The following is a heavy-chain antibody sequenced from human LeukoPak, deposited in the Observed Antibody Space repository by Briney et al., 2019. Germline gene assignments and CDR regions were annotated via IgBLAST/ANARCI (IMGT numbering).Heavy chain of an antibody. CDR1: GGSFSGYY. J-gene: IGHJ6*03. CDR2: INHSGST. CDR3: ARVIAAALYSYYYMDV. D-gene: IGHD6-13*01. V-gene: IGHV4-34*01. Sequence: PSETLSLTCAVYGGSFSGYYWSWIRQPPGKGLEWIGEINHSGSTNYNPSLKSRVTISVDTSKNQFSLKLSSVTAADTALYYCARVIAAALYSYYYMDVWGKGTTVTVSS.